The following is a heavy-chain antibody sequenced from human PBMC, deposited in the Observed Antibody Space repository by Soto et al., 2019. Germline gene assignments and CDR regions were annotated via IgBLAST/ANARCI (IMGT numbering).Heavy chain of an antibody. V-gene: IGHV1-69*01. CDR1: GGTFSSYA. J-gene: IGHJ6*02. CDR2: IIPISGTA. D-gene: IGHD2-2*01. Sequence: QVQLVQSGAEVKKPGSSVKVSCKASGGTFSSYAISWVRQAPGQGLEWMGGIIPISGTANYAQKFQGRVTITTDESTSTVSMELSSPRSEDTAVYFCASSQGSSTSLEIYYYYYYGMDVWGQGTTVTGSS. CDR3: ASSQGSSTSLEIYYYYYYGMDV.